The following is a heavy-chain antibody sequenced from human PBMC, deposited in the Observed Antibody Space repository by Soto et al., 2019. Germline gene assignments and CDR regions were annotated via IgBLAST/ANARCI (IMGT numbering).Heavy chain of an antibody. J-gene: IGHJ4*02. D-gene: IGHD1-7*01. CDR2: ISGSAGST. V-gene: IGHV3-23*01. CDR1: GFTFKNFA. CDR3: AKAELSYY. Sequence: GGSLRLSCAASGFTFKNFAMTWVRQAPGKGLEWVSAISGSAGSTYYADSVRGRFTISRDNSKNTLFLQMNSLRAEDTAVCYCAKAELSYYWGQGALVTVSS.